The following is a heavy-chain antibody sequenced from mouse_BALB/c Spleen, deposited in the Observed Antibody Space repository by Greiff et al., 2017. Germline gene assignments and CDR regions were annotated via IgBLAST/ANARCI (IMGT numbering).Heavy chain of an antibody. CDR1: GYAFSSYW. Sequence: QVQLQQSGAELVRPGSSVKISCKASGYAFSSYWMNWVKQRPGQGLEWIGQIYPGDGDTNYNGKFKSKATLTADKSSSTAYMQLSSLTSEDSAVYFCERSGNYRYDYFDYWAKAPLSQSPQ. D-gene: IGHD2-14*01. CDR2: IYPGDGDT. CDR3: ERSGNYRYDYFDY. J-gene: IGHJ2*01. V-gene: IGHV1-80*01.